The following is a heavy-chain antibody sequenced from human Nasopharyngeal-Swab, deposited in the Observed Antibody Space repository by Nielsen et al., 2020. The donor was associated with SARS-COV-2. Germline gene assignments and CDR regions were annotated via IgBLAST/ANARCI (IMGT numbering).Heavy chain of an antibody. Sequence: GSLRLSCTVSGGSISSYYWSWIRQPAGKGLEWIGRIYTSGSTNYNPSLKSRVTMSVDTSKNQFSLKLSSVTAADTAVYYCARWVGGYCSSTSCYYIDYWGQGTLVTVSS. D-gene: IGHD2-2*01. CDR1: GGSISSYY. CDR3: ARWVGGYCSSTSCYYIDY. CDR2: IYTSGST. J-gene: IGHJ4*02. V-gene: IGHV4-4*07.